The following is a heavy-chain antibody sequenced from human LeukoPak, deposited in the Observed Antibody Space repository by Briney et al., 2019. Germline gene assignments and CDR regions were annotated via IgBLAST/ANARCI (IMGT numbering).Heavy chain of an antibody. CDR2: IYYSGST. CDR1: GGSISSSSYY. Sequence: SETLFLTCTVSGGSISSSSYYWGWIRQPPGKGLEWIGSIYYSGSTYYNPSLKSRVTISVDTSKNQFSLKLSSVTAADTAVYYCARARRDYYYYYMDVWGKGTTVTVSS. D-gene: IGHD1-14*01. CDR3: ARARRDYYYYYMDV. J-gene: IGHJ6*03. V-gene: IGHV4-39*07.